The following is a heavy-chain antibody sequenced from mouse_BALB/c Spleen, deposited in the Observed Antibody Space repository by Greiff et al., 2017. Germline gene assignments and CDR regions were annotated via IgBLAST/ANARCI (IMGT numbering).Heavy chain of an antibody. Sequence: EVKLMESGGDLVKPGGSLKLSCAASGFTFSSYGMSWVRQTPDKRLEWVATISSGGSYTYYPDSVKGRFTISRDNAKNTLYLQMSSLKSEDTAMYYCARHEAYGNYFAYWGQGTLVTVSA. J-gene: IGHJ3*01. CDR2: ISSGGSYT. CDR1: GFTFSSYG. V-gene: IGHV5-6*01. CDR3: ARHEAYGNYFAY. D-gene: IGHD2-1*01.